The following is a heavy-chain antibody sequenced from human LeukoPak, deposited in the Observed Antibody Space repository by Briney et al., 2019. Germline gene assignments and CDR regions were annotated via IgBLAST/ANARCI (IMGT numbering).Heavy chain of an antibody. CDR1: GGSLSSGSYY. D-gene: IGHD3-3*01. Sequence: SQTLSLTRTVSGGSLSSGSYYWSWIRQPAGKGVEWIGRIYTSGSTNYNPSLKIRVTISVDTSKNQFSLKLSSVTAADTAVYYCARACDFWSSLGYWGQGTLVTVSS. J-gene: IGHJ4*02. CDR2: IYTSGST. CDR3: ARACDFWSSLGY. V-gene: IGHV4-61*02.